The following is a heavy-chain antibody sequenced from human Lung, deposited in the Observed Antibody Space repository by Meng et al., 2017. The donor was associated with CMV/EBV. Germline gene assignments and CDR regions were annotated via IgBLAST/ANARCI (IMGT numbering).Heavy chain of an antibody. Sequence: GESLKISCAASRFTFSSHAITWVRQAPGKGLEWVSVISGSGGKTHYADSVKGRFTISRDNSKNTLFLQMNSLRAEDTAVYYCAKVYQWLLLGPFDYWGQGXLVTVSS. V-gene: IGHV3-23*01. CDR1: RFTFSSHA. CDR2: ISGSGGKT. J-gene: IGHJ4*02. D-gene: IGHD3-22*01. CDR3: AKVYQWLLLGPFDY.